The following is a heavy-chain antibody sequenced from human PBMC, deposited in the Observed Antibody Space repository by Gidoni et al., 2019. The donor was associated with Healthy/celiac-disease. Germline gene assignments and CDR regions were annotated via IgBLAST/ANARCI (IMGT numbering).Heavy chain of an antibody. D-gene: IGHD3-10*01. V-gene: IGHV1-69*01. J-gene: IGHJ6*04. Sequence: QVQLVQSGAEVKTPRSPVKVSCKAPGGTFSRYATSWVRQAPGQGLEWMGWILPLFGTAIYAQKFQGRVTISADESTSTACMRMSSLRSGDRAVYYGARNRVSVRGEKQDYYYGMDVWGKGTTVTVSS. CDR3: ARNRVSVRGEKQDYYYGMDV. CDR1: GGTFSRYA. CDR2: ILPLFGTA.